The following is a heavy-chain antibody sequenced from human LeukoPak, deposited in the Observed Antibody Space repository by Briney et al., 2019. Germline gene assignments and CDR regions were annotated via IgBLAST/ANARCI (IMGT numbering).Heavy chain of an antibody. CDR2: IYSGGST. D-gene: IGHD4-17*01. V-gene: IGHV3-66*01. CDR3: ASLPTVTTGGYYFDY. Sequence: PGGSLRLSCAASGFTVSSNYMSWVCQAPGKGLEWVSVIYSGGSTYYADSVKGRFTISRDNSKNTLYLQMNSLRAEDTAVYYCASLPTVTTGGYYFDYWGQGTLVTVSS. CDR1: GFTVSSNY. J-gene: IGHJ4*02.